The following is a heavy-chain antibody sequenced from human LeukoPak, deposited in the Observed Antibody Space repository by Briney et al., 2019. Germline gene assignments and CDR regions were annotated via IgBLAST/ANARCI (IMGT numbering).Heavy chain of an antibody. D-gene: IGHD1-26*01. CDR3: ARDYGANGSHPFFDY. CDR2: ISYDGSNK. Sequence: GRSLRLSCAASGFTFSSYAMHWVRQAPGKGLEWVAVISYDGSNKYYADSVKGRFTISRYNSKNTLYLQMTSLTAEEPALYYCARDYGANGSHPFFDYWGQGTLVTVSS. V-gene: IGHV3-30-3*01. CDR1: GFTFSSYA. J-gene: IGHJ4*02.